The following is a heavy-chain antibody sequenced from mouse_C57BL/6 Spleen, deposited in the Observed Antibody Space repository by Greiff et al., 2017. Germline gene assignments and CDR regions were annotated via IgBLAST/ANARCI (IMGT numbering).Heavy chain of an antibody. D-gene: IGHD1-1*01. V-gene: IGHV8-12*01. J-gene: IGHJ1*03. CDR3: APSYYGSSSNWYFDV. CDR1: GFSLSTSGMG. CDR2: IYWDDDK. Sequence: QVTLKVSGPGILQSSQTLSLTCSFSGFSLSTSGMGVSWIRQPSGKGLEWLAHIYWDDDKRYNPSLKSRLTISKDTSRNQVFLKITSVDTADTATYYGAPSYYGSSSNWYFDVWGTGTTVTVSS.